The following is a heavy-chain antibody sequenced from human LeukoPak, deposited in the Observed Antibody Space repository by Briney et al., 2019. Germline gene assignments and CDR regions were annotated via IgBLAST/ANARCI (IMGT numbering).Heavy chain of an antibody. CDR3: ARALTTMVRGVIRTGYYYGMDV. Sequence: PGGSLRLSCVVSGFTFSDYDMTWIRQAPGKGLEWVSHISSSGNTVYYADSVKGRFTISRDNAKNSLYLQMNSLRAEDTAVYYCARALTTMVRGVIRTGYYYGMDVWGQGTTVTVSS. CDR1: GFTFSDYD. J-gene: IGHJ6*02. D-gene: IGHD3-10*01. CDR2: ISSSGNTV. V-gene: IGHV3-11*04.